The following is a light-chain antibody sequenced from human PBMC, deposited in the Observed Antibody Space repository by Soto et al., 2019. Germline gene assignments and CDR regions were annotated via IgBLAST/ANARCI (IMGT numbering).Light chain of an antibody. J-gene: IGKJ4*01. CDR2: AAS. CDR1: QSISSY. Sequence: DIQMTQSPSSLSASVGDRVTITCRASQSISSYLNWYQQKPGKAPNLLIYAASSLQSGVPSRFSGSGSGTDFPLTISSLQPEDFATYYCQQTYSIPLTFGGGTKVEIK. CDR3: QQTYSIPLT. V-gene: IGKV1-39*01.